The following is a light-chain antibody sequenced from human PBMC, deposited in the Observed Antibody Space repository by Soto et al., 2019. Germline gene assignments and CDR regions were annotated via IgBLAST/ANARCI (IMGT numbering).Light chain of an antibody. CDR3: SSYAGSNNFV. V-gene: IGLV2-8*01. CDR1: SSDVGGYNY. CDR2: EVS. J-gene: IGLJ1*01. Sequence: QSALTQPRSVSGSPGQSVTISCTGTSSDVGGYNYVSWYQQHPGKAPKLMIYEVSKRPSGVPDRFSGSKSGNTASLTVSGLQAEDEADYYCSSYAGSNNFVLGTGTKVTVL.